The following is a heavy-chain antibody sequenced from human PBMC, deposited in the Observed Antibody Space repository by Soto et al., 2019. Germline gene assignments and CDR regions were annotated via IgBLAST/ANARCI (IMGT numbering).Heavy chain of an antibody. V-gene: IGHV3-13*01. D-gene: IGHD5-18*01. Sequence: GGSLRLSCAASGFTFSSYDMHWVRQARGKGLEWVSAIGTAGDTYYPGSVKGRFTISRENAKNSLYLQMNSLRAGDTAVYYCARVSPDTAMTAGFDYWGQGTLVTVSS. CDR2: IGTAGDT. CDR3: ARVSPDTAMTAGFDY. CDR1: GFTFSSYD. J-gene: IGHJ4*02.